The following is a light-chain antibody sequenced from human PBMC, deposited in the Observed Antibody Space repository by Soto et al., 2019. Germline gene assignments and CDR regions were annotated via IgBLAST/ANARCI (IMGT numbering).Light chain of an antibody. CDR2: GAS. CDR1: QSVSSN. Sequence: EIVMTQSPATLSVSPGERATLSCRASQSVSSNLAWYQQKPGQAPRLLIYGASTRATGIPARFSGSGSGTEFTLTISSLPSEDFAVYYCQQYNNWPPFTFGPGTKVDIQ. J-gene: IGKJ3*01. CDR3: QQYNNWPPFT. V-gene: IGKV3-15*01.